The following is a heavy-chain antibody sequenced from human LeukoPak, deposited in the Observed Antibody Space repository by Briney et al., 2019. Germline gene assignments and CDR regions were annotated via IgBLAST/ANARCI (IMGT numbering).Heavy chain of an antibody. CDR3: ARAPYCSGGSCYFDY. V-gene: IGHV4-34*01. CDR1: GGSFSGYY. Sequence: TSETLSLTCAAYGGSFSGYYWSWIRQPPGKGLEWIGEINHSGSTNYNPSLKSRVTISVDTSKNQFSLKLSSVTAADTAVYYCARAPYCSGGSCYFDYWGQGTLVTVSS. D-gene: IGHD2-15*01. CDR2: INHSGST. J-gene: IGHJ4*02.